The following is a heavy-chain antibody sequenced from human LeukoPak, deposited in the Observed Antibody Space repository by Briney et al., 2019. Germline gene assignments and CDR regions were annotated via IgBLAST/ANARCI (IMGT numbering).Heavy chain of an antibody. D-gene: IGHD5-12*01. J-gene: IGHJ4*02. CDR3: ARPRGSGYDLDFDY. V-gene: IGHV4-30-4*08. CDR2: ISYSGVT. CDR1: GASVSSPDYF. Sequence: SESLSLTCTVSGASVSSPDYFWNWIRQPPGKGLEWIGPISYSGVTFYNPSLKGRLTMSPDTSKNQFSLRLTSVTVADTAVYYCARPRGSGYDLDFDYWGQGTLVSVSS.